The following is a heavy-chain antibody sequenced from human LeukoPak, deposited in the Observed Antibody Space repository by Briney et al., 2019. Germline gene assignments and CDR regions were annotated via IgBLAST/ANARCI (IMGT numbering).Heavy chain of an antibody. D-gene: IGHD2-15*01. CDR1: GGSFSDFY. CDR2: VGHTGGT. J-gene: IGHJ4*02. CDR3: ARGKYYCSGDSCSPPFDY. V-gene: IGHV4-34*01. Sequence: PSETLSLTCAVFGGSFSDFYWSWIRQTPGKGLEWIGEVGHTGGTKYNSSLKSRVTISVDTSKNQFSLKLSSVTAADTAVYYCARGKYYCSGDSCSPPFDYWGRGALVTVSS.